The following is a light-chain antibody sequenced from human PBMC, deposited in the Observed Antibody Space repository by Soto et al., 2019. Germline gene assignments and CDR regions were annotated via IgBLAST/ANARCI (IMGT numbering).Light chain of an antibody. V-gene: IGKV3-20*01. CDR1: QSVSSSY. CDR2: GAS. CDR3: QHYGSSPRT. Sequence: EIVLTQSPGTLSLSPGERATLSCRASQSVSSSYLARYQQKPGQAPRLLIYGASSRATGIPDRFSGSGFGTDFTLTISRLEPEDFAVYYCQHYGSSPRTFGQGTKVDIK. J-gene: IGKJ1*01.